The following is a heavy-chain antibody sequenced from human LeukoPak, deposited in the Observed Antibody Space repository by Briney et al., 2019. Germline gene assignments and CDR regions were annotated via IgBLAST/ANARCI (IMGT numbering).Heavy chain of an antibody. CDR1: GFTFSSYS. Sequence: GGSLRLSCAASGFTFSSYSMNWVRQAPGKGLEWVSSISSSSSYIYYADSVKGRFTISRDNSKNTLYLQMNSLRAEDTAVYYCAKDGDYYDSSPSIDYWGQGTLVTVSS. CDR3: AKDGDYYDSSPSIDY. J-gene: IGHJ4*02. CDR2: ISSSSSYI. V-gene: IGHV3-21*01. D-gene: IGHD3-22*01.